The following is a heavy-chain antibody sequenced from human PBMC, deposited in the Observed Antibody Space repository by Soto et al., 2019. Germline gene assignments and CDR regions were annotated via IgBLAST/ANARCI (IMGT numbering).Heavy chain of an antibody. CDR1: GFTFSSYS. CDR2: ISSSSSYI. CDR3: ARVVAVVGTGGIYYYGMDV. V-gene: IGHV3-21*01. D-gene: IGHD6-19*01. J-gene: IGHJ6*02. Sequence: EVQLVESGGGLVKPGGSLRLSCAASGFTFSSYSMNWVRQAPGKGLEWVSSISSSSSYIYYADSVKGRFTISRDNAKNSLYLQMNSLRAEDTAVYYCARVVAVVGTGGIYYYGMDVWGQGTTVTVSS.